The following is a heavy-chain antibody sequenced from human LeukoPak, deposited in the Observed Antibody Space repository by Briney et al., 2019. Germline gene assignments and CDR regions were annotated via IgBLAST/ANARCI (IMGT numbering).Heavy chain of an antibody. V-gene: IGHV3-9*01. CDR1: GFTFDDYA. D-gene: IGHD3-22*01. CDR2: ISWNSGSI. J-gene: IGHJ4*02. CDR3: AKSRQSMIVDYFDY. Sequence: PGGSLRLSCAASGFTFDDYAMHWVRQAPGKGLEWVSGISWNSGSIGYADSVKGRLTISRDNAKNSLYLQMNSLRAEDTALYYCAKSRQSMIVDYFDYWGQGTLVTVSS.